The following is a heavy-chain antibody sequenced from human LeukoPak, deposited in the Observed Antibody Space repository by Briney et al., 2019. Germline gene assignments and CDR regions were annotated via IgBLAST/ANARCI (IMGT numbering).Heavy chain of an antibody. D-gene: IGHD2-15*01. Sequence: GASVRVSCKASGYTFTGYYMHWVRQAPGQGLEWMGRINPNSGGTNYAQKFQGRVTMTRDTSISTAYMELSRLRSDDTAVYYCARDIGYCSGGSCYPSFYYFDYWAQGTLVTVSS. CDR1: GYTFTGYY. J-gene: IGHJ4*02. CDR3: ARDIGYCSGGSCYPSFYYFDY. V-gene: IGHV1-2*06. CDR2: INPNSGGT.